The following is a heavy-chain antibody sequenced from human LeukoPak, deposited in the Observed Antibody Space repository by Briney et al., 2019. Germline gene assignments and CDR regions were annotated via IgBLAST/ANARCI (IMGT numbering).Heavy chain of an antibody. CDR1: GGSISSSSYY. J-gene: IGHJ6*03. V-gene: IGHV4-39*02. CDR3: ARDHYYYDDSLWGGYYYYYMDV. Sequence: TSETLSLTCTVSGGSISSSSYYWGWIRQPPGKGLEWIGSIYYSGNTYYNPSLKSRVTISVDTSKNQFSLKLTSVTAADTAVYYCARDHYYYDDSLWGGYYYYYMDVWGKGTTVTISS. D-gene: IGHD3-22*01. CDR2: IYYSGNT.